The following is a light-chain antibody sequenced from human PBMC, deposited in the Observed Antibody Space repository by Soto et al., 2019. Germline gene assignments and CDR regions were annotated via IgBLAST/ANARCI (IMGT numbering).Light chain of an antibody. CDR2: GAS. CDR1: QSVSSD. Sequence: EIVMTQSPVTLSVSPGERVTLSCRASQSVSSDLAWYQQRPGQAPRLLIYGASTRATGIPARFSGSGYGTDFTLTISSLEPEDFAVYYCQQRSNWPRETFGQGTKVEIK. J-gene: IGKJ1*01. V-gene: IGKV3-11*01. CDR3: QQRSNWPRET.